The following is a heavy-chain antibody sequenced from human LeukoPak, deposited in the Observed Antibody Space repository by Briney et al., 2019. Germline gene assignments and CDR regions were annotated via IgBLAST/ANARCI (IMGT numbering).Heavy chain of an antibody. D-gene: IGHD3-22*01. V-gene: IGHV3-11*01. CDR1: GFTFSDYN. J-gene: IGHJ4*02. Sequence: GGSLRLSCAASGFTFSDYNMRWIRQAPGKGLEWVSSISRSGSTKYYADSVKGRFTISRGNAKNSLYLQMNSLRAEDTALYYCAREKPFYDSSGYYYPIAFDYWGQGTLVTVSS. CDR3: AREKPFYDSSGYYYPIAFDY. CDR2: ISRSGSTK.